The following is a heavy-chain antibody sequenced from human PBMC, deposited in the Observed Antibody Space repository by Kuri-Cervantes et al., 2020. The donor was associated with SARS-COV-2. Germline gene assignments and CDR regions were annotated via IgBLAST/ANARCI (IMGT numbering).Heavy chain of an antibody. D-gene: IGHD3-3*01. CDR1: VGTFSHTT. CDR2: IFSNDEK. Sequence: ETLSLTCYVCVGTFSHTTGSWIRQPPGKALEWLAHIFSNDEKSYSTSLKSRLTISKDTSKNQVVLTMTNMDPVDTATYYCARIRMGNGLGFDPWGQGTLVTVSS. J-gene: IGHJ5*02. CDR3: ARIRMGNGLGFDP. V-gene: IGHV2-26*01.